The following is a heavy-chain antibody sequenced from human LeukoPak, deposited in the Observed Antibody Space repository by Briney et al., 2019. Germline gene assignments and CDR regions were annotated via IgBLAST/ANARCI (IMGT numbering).Heavy chain of an antibody. V-gene: IGHV1-69*13. CDR3: ARARWIQLWFLDY. CDR1: GGTFSSYA. Sequence: SVKVSCKASGGTFSSYAISWVRPAPGQGLEWMGGIIPIFGTANYAQKFQGRVTITADESTSTAYMELSSLRSEDTAVYYCARARWIQLWFLDYWGQGTLVTVSS. CDR2: IIPIFGTA. J-gene: IGHJ4*02. D-gene: IGHD5-18*01.